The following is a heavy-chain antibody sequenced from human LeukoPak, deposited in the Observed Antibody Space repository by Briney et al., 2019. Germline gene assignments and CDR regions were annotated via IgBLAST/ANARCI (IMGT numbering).Heavy chain of an antibody. D-gene: IGHD3-22*01. CDR1: GGSFSGYY. J-gene: IGHJ5*02. V-gene: IGHV4-34*01. Sequence: SETLSLACAVYGGSFSGYYWSWIRQPPGKGLEWIGEINHSGSTNYNPSLESRVTISVDTSKNQFSLKLSSVTAADTAVYYCASAELVKKWLFNPWGQGTLVTVSS. CDR2: INHSGST. CDR3: ASAELVKKWLFNP.